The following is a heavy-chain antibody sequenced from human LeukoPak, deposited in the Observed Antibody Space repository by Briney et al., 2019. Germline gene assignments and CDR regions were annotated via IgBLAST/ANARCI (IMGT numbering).Heavy chain of an antibody. D-gene: IGHD1-26*01. Sequence: GGSLRLSCTASGFTFGDYAMSWFRQAPGKGLEWVGFIRSKAYGGTTEYAASVKGRFTISRDDSKSIAYLQMNSLKTEDTAVYYCTREGSYSVIVGASLDYWGQGTLVTVSS. CDR1: GFTFGDYA. J-gene: IGHJ4*02. CDR2: IRSKAYGGTT. CDR3: TREGSYSVIVGASLDY. V-gene: IGHV3-49*03.